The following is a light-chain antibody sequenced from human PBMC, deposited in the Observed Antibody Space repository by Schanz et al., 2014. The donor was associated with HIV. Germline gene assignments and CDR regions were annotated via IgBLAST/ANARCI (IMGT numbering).Light chain of an antibody. V-gene: IGLV2-14*03. Sequence: QSALTQPASVSGSPGQSITISCTGTSSDVGADNSVSWYQQHPGRAPRLLVYDVTYRPSGVSNRFSGSKSGNTASLTISGLQAEDEADYYCSSYTSRSTVVFGGGTKLTVL. J-gene: IGLJ2*01. CDR3: SSYTSRSTVV. CDR2: DVT. CDR1: SSDVGADNS.